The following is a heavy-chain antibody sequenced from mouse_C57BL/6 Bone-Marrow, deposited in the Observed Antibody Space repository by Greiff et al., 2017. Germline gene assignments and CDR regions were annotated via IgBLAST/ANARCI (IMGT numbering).Heavy chain of an antibody. D-gene: IGHD2-12*01. Sequence: EVQLVESGGGLVKPGGSLKLSCAASGFTFSSYAMSWVRQTPEKRLEWVATISDGGSYTYYPDNVKGRFTISRDNAKNNLYLQMSHLKSEDTAMYYGAGGPYDEGFDYWGQGTTLTVSA. CDR3: AGGPYDEGFDY. J-gene: IGHJ2*01. V-gene: IGHV5-4*01. CDR2: ISDGGSYT. CDR1: GFTFSSYA.